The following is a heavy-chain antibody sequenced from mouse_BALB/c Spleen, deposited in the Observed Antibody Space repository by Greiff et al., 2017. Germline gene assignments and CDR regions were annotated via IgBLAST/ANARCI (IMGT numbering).Heavy chain of an antibody. Sequence: VQLQQSGAELVRPGPSVKVSCKASGYAFTNYLIEWVKQRPGQGLAWIGVINPGSGGTNYNEKFKGKATLTADKSSSTAYMKLSSLTSDDSAVDFCAREVDYLAWFADWGQGTLGTVSA. J-gene: IGHJ3*01. D-gene: IGHD2-4*01. V-gene: IGHV1-54*01. CDR3: AREVDYLAWFAD. CDR1: GYAFTNYL. CDR2: INPGSGGT.